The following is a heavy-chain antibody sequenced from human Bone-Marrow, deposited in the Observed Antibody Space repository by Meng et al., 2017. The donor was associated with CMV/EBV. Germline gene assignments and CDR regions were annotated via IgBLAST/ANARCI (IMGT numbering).Heavy chain of an antibody. V-gene: IGHV3-21*01. CDR2: ISSSSSYI. CDR1: GFTFSSYS. J-gene: IGHJ6*02. CDR3: ARPQNYDFWSGYRPYYYGMDV. D-gene: IGHD3-3*01. Sequence: GESLKISCAASGFTFSSYSMNWVRQAPGKGLEWLSSISSSSSYIYYADSVKGRFTISRDNAKNSLYLQMNSLRAEDTAVYYCARPQNYDFWSGYRPYYYGMDVWGQGTTVTVSS.